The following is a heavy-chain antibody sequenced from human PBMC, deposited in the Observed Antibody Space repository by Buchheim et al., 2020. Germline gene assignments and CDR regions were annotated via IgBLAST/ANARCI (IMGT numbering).Heavy chain of an antibody. D-gene: IGHD2-21*02. Sequence: EVQLVESGGGLVQPGGSLRLSCAASGFTFSSYSMNWVRQAPGKGLEWVSYISSSSSTIYYADSVKGRFTISRDNAKNSLYLQMNSLRAEDTAVYYCARDSADLHIVVVTAYQQGEYFQHWGQGTL. V-gene: IGHV3-48*01. CDR3: ARDSADLHIVVVTAYQQGEYFQH. J-gene: IGHJ1*01. CDR2: ISSSSSTI. CDR1: GFTFSSYS.